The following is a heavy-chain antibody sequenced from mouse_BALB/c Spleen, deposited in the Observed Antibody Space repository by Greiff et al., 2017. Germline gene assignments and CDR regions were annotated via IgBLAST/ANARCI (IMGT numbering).Heavy chain of an antibody. CDR2: ISNLAYSI. D-gene: IGHD1-1*01. CDR1: GFTFSDYG. CDR3: ARDGDYGSPRWFAY. Sequence: EVKLMESGGGLVQPGGSRKLSCAASGFTFSDYGMAWVRQAPGKGPEWVAFISNLAYSIYYADTVTGRFTISRENAKNTLYLEMSSLRSEDTAMYYCARDGDYGSPRWFAYWGQGTLVTVSA. V-gene: IGHV5-15*02. J-gene: IGHJ3*01.